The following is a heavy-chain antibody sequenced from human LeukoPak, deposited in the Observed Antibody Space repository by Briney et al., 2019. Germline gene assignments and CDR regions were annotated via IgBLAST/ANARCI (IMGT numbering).Heavy chain of an antibody. D-gene: IGHD2-15*01. J-gene: IGHJ6*03. CDR1: GFTFSSYG. CDR3: AKEASGYCSGGSCSLYYYYYYMDV. CDR2: IWYDGSNK. V-gene: IGHV3-33*06. Sequence: TGGSLRLSCAASGFTFSSYGMRWVRQAPGKGLEWVAVIWYDGSNKYYADSVKGRFTISRDNSKNTLYLQMNSLRAEDKAVYYCAKEASGYCSGGSCSLYYYYYYMDVWGKGTTVTVSS.